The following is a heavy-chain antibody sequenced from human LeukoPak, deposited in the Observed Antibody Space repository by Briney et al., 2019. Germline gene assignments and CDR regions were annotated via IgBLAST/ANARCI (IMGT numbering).Heavy chain of an antibody. D-gene: IGHD2-2*01. Sequence: KPSETLSLTCTVSGGSISSSSYYWGWIRQPPGKGLEWGGSIYYSGSTYYNPSLKSRVTISVDTSKNQFSLKLSSVTAADTAVYYCAINAPAARVPYYYYMDVWGKGTTVTVSS. V-gene: IGHV4-39*01. CDR3: AINAPAARVPYYYYMDV. CDR1: GGSISSSSYY. J-gene: IGHJ6*03. CDR2: IYYSGST.